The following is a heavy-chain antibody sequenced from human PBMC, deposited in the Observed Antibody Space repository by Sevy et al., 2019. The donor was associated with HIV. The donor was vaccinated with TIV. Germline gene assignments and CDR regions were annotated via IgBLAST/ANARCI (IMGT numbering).Heavy chain of an antibody. J-gene: IGHJ3*02. V-gene: IGHV3-13*01. CDR2: IGTAGDT. Sequence: GGSLRLSCAASGFTFSSYDMHWVRQATGKGLEWVSAIGTAGDTYYPGSVKGRFTISRENAKNSLYLQRNSLRAGDTAVYYCARAIFSYYYDSSDGAFDIWGQGTMVTVSS. CDR3: ARAIFSYYYDSSDGAFDI. D-gene: IGHD3-22*01. CDR1: GFTFSSYD.